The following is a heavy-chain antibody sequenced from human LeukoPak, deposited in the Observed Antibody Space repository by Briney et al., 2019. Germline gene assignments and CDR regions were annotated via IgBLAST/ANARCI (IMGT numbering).Heavy chain of an antibody. Sequence: HPGGSLLSCAASGFSVSNNYMSWVRQAPGKGLEWVSVIYSGGSTFYADSVKGRFTISRDNSKNTLYLQMNSLRAEDTAVYYCASDSYSPEYFRHWGRGTLVTVSS. J-gene: IGHJ1*01. CDR1: GFSVSNNY. CDR3: ASDSYSPEYFRH. D-gene: IGHD2-15*01. V-gene: IGHV3-66*01. CDR2: IYSGGST.